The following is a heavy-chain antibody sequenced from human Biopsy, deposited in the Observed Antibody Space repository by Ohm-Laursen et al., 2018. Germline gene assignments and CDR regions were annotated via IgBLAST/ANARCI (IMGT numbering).Heavy chain of an antibody. CDR1: DGSISNIINY. CDR3: ARHSFGSGRDF. J-gene: IGHJ4*02. V-gene: IGHV4-39*01. Sequence: GTLSLTCTVTDGSISNIINYWGWIRQPLGKGLEWLGSIYHTGITDYNPSLKSRVTISVDTSNNQFSQNLSSLTAADTAVYYCARHSFGSGRDFWGQGTLVTVSS. D-gene: IGHD3-10*01. CDR2: IYHTGIT.